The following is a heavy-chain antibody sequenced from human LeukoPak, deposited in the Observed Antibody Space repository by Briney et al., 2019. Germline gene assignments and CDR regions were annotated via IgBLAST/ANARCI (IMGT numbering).Heavy chain of an antibody. CDR3: ARSGEQQLVHPYYYYGMDV. CDR2: IYYSGST. V-gene: IGHV4-30-4*08. CDR1: GGSISSGDYY. Sequence: PSQTLSLTCTVSGGSISSGDYYWSWIRQPPGKGLEWIGYIYYSGSTNYNPSLKSRVTISVDTSKNQFSLKLSSVTAADTAVYYCARSGEQQLVHPYYYYGMDVWGQGTTVTVSS. D-gene: IGHD6-13*01. J-gene: IGHJ6*02.